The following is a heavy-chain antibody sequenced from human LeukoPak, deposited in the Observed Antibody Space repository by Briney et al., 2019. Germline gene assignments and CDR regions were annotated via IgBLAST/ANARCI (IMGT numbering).Heavy chain of an antibody. D-gene: IGHD3-22*01. CDR3: ARAGHYYDSSGYAIHAFDI. CDR1: GGSISSYY. Sequence: SETLSLTCTVSGGSISSYYWSWIRQPPGKGLEWIGYIYYSGSTNYNPSLKSRVTISVDTSKNQFSLKLSSVTAADTAVYYCARAGHYYDSSGYAIHAFDIWGQGTMVTVSS. J-gene: IGHJ3*02. CDR2: IYYSGST. V-gene: IGHV4-59*01.